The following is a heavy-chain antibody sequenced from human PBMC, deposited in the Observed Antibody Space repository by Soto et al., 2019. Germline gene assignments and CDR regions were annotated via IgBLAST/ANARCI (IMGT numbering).Heavy chain of an antibody. V-gene: IGHV4-59*02. CDR3: AMYYGNGRDY. Sequence: SETLSHTCSVSCASVTNYCWSWIRQSAGKGLEWVGYISYGGTNNFNSSLKGRVTVSVDISKNQFSLTLNSVTAGDSAVYYCAMYYGNGRDYRGQPPLATV. D-gene: IGHD3-10*01. CDR2: ISYGGTN. J-gene: IGHJ4*02. CDR1: CASVTNYC.